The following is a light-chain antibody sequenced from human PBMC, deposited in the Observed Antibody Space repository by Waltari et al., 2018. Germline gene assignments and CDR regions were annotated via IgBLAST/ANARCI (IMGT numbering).Light chain of an antibody. CDR3: CSYAGRLWV. CDR1: NSNIGGYNY. CDR2: DVS. Sequence: QSALSQPRSVSGSPGQSVTISCTGTNSNIGGYNYVSWYQHHPGKVPKLTIYDVSKRPSGVPVRYSGSKSGNPASLTISGLQAEDEAHYYCCSYAGRLWVFGGGTNLTVL. V-gene: IGLV2-11*01. J-gene: IGLJ3*02.